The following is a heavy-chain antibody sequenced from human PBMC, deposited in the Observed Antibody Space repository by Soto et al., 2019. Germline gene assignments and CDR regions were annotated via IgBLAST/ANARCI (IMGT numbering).Heavy chain of an antibody. V-gene: IGHV5-51*01. CDR1: GYIFIDYW. D-gene: IGHD3-3*01. CDR3: ANTVFGVMY. CDR2: IHPGDSDI. Sequence: GESLKISCKASGYIFIDYWIGWVRQMPGKGLEWMAIIHPGDSDIRYSPSFQGQVTISADKSITTAHLEWSSLKASDSAMYYCANTVFGVMYWGQGTLVTVSS. J-gene: IGHJ4*02.